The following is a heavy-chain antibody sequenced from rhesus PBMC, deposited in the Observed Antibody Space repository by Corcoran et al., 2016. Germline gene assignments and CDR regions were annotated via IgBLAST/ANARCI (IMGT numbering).Heavy chain of an antibody. CDR1: GGSISDSYR. CDR3: AREGRYLDWLFLDY. J-gene: IGHJ4*01. V-gene: IGHV4S10*01. Sequence: QVQLQESGPGVVKPSETLSLTCAVSGGSISDSYRWSWIRQPPGKGLEWFGDIHGSSKNTNDNPSRKSRGTISKETSKNQFSFKLSSVTAADTAVYYCAREGRYLDWLFLDYWGQGVLVTVSS. D-gene: IGHD3-3*01. CDR2: IHGSSKNT.